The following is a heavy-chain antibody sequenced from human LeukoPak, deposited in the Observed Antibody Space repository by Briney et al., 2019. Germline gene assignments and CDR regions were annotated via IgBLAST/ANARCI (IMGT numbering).Heavy chain of an antibody. Sequence: ASVKVSCKASGYTFTSYGISWVRQAPGQGLEWMGWISAYNGNTNYAQKLQGRVTMTIDTSTSTAYMELRSLRSDDTAVYYCARDLAGDRLFDYWGQGTLVTVSS. J-gene: IGHJ4*02. V-gene: IGHV1-18*01. D-gene: IGHD3-16*01. CDR1: GYTFTSYG. CDR3: ARDLAGDRLFDY. CDR2: ISAYNGNT.